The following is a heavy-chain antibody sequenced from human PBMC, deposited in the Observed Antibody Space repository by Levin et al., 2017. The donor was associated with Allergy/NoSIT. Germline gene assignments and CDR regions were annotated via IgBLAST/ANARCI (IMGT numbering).Heavy chain of an antibody. Sequence: KPSETLSLTCTVSGDSVSSGNYYWTWIQQPPGKGLEWIGNIYYRGSTNYNPSLKSRVTILLDTSKNQFSLRLSSLTAADTAMYYCASDPAAAHNWFDPWGQGTLVTVSS. J-gene: IGHJ5*02. CDR3: ASDPAAAHNWFDP. D-gene: IGHD6-13*01. CDR1: GDSVSSGNYY. V-gene: IGHV4-61*01. CDR2: IYYRGST.